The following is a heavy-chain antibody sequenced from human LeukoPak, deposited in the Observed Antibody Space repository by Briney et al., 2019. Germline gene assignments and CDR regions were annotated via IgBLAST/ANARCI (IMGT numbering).Heavy chain of an antibody. Sequence: SETLSLTCTVSGGSISSYYWSWIRQPPGKGLEWIGYIYYSGSTNYNPSLKSRVTISVDTSKNQSSLKLSSVTAADTAVYYCARSPDWDPFDYWGQGTLVTVSS. D-gene: IGHD3-9*01. CDR1: GGSISSYY. V-gene: IGHV4-59*08. CDR2: IYYSGST. CDR3: ARSPDWDPFDY. J-gene: IGHJ4*02.